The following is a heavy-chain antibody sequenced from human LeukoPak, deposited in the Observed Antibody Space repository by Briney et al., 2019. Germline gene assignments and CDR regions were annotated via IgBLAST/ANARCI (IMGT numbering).Heavy chain of an antibody. CDR2: ISGNGGST. D-gene: IGHD6-13*01. J-gene: IGHJ4*02. CDR3: AKLPWGIAAAGTGRGLYYFDY. V-gene: IGHV3-23*01. CDR1: GFTFRSYA. Sequence: PGGSLRLSCTVSGFTFRSYAMSWVRQAPGKGLEWVSGISGNGGSTYYADSVKGRFTISRDNSKNTLYLQMSSLRAEDTAVYYCAKLPWGIAAAGTGRGLYYFDYWGQGTLVTVSS.